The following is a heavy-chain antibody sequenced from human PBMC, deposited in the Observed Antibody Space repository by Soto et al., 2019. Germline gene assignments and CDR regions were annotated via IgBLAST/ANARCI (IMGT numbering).Heavy chain of an antibody. D-gene: IGHD3-22*01. V-gene: IGHV1-69*13. CDR3: ARDFQIYDSSGSRPGWFDP. Sequence: AASVKVSCKASGGTFSSYAISWVRQAPGQGLEWMGGIIPIFGTANYAQKFQGRVTITADESTSTAYMELSSLRSEDTAVYYCARDFQIYDSSGSRPGWFDPWGQGTLVTVSS. CDR1: GGTFSSYA. J-gene: IGHJ5*02. CDR2: IIPIFGTA.